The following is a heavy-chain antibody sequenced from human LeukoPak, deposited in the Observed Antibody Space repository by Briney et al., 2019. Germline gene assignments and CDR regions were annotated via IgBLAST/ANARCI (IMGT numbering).Heavy chain of an antibody. V-gene: IGHV4-39*01. Sequence: SETLSLTCTVSGGSISSSSYYWGWIRQPPGKGLEWIGSIYYSGSTYYNPSLKSRVTISVDTSKNQFSLKLSSVTAADTAVYYCASYVNWAHYFDYWGQGTLVTVSS. J-gene: IGHJ4*02. CDR1: GGSISSSSYY. CDR3: ASYVNWAHYFDY. CDR2: IYYSGST. D-gene: IGHD7-27*01.